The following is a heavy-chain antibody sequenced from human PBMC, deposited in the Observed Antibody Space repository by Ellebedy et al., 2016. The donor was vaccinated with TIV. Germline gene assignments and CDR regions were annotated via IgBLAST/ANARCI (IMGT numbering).Heavy chain of an antibody. CDR3: ARGPVLYNFDAFDI. V-gene: IGHV4-38-2*02. D-gene: IGHD1-1*01. CDR2: IYYTGTT. Sequence: GSLRLSCTVSGYSISSGYYWGWIRQPPGKGLEWIASIYYTGTTYYTPSLKSRVTISVDTSKNQFSLKLTSVTAPDTAVYYCARGPVLYNFDAFDIWGQGTVVTVSS. CDR1: GYSISSGYY. J-gene: IGHJ3*02.